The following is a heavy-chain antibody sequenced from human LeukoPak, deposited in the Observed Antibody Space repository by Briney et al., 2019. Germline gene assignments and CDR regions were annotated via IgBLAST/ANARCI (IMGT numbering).Heavy chain of an antibody. D-gene: IGHD5/OR15-5a*01. CDR1: GPTFSSYS. CDR2: ITAGGGTT. J-gene: IGHJ4*02. V-gene: IGHV3-23*01. Sequence: GGSLRLSCEGSGPTFSSYSMSWVRQAPGRGLEWVSGITAGGGTTYYADSVTGRFTISRDNSKNTLYLQMNSLRAEDTAIYYCATMSGYFDYWGQGTLVTVSS. CDR3: ATMSGYFDY.